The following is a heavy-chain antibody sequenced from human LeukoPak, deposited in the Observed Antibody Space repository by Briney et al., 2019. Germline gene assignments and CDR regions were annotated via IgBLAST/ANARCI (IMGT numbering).Heavy chain of an antibody. CDR3: ARFPARFHESSDWHDAFDI. J-gene: IGHJ3*02. D-gene: IGHD3-22*01. CDR1: GFTVSSNY. V-gene: IGHV3-53*01. CDR2: IYSGGST. Sequence: GGSLRLSCAASGFTVSSNYMTWVRQAPGKGLEWVSVIYSGGSTYYADSVKGRFTISRDNIKNSLDLQMNSLRAEDTAVYYCARFPARFHESSDWHDAFDIWGQGTMVIVSS.